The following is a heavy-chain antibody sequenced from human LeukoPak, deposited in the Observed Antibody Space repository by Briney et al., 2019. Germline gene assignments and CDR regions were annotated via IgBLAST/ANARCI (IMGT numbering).Heavy chain of an antibody. V-gene: IGHV5-51*01. CDR1: GYSFTSYW. CDR3: VRHLTGYTDYFDY. CDR2: IYPGDSDT. J-gene: IGHJ4*02. Sequence: GESLKISCKGSGYSFTSYWIGWVRQMPGKGLEWMGIIYPGDSDTKYSPSFQGQVTISADKSFSTAYLQWSSLKASDTAMYYCVRHLTGYTDYFDYWGQGTLVTVSS. D-gene: IGHD3-9*01.